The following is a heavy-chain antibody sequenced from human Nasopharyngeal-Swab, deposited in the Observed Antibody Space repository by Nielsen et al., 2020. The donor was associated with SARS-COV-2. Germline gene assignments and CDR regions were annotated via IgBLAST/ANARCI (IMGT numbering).Heavy chain of an antibody. D-gene: IGHD3-10*01. CDR2: ISWNSGSI. CDR3: AKDISADDGSGSYYPRGGFDP. V-gene: IGHV3-9*01. CDR1: GFTFDDYA. J-gene: IGHJ5*02. Sequence: SLKISCAASGFTFDDYAMHWVRQAPGKGLEWVSGISWNSGSIGYADSVKGRFTISRDNAKNSLYLQMNSLRAEDTALYYCAKDISADDGSGSYYPRGGFDPWGQGTLVTVSS.